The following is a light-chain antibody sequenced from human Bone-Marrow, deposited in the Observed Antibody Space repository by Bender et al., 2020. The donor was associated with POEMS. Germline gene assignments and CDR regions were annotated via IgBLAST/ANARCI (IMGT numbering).Light chain of an antibody. CDR2: HDS. CDR1: NIGSKT. J-gene: IGLJ3*02. V-gene: IGLV3-21*02. Sequence: SYVLTQPPSVSVAPGQMARMTCVGNNIGSKTVHWYQQKPGQAPVLVVNHDSDRPSGIPERFSGSNSGNTATLTITRVEVGDEADYHCQVWDASSAHWVFGGGTKLTVL. CDR3: QVWDASSAHWV.